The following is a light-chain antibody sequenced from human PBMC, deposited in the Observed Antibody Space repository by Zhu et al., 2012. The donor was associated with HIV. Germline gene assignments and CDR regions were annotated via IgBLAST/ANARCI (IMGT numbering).Light chain of an antibody. V-gene: IGKV3-15*01. CDR3: HQYNYWPPTWT. CDR2: GAS. J-gene: IGKJ1*01. Sequence: IVLTQSPATLSLSPGERATLSCRASQSVTSSLAWFQQKPGQAPRLLIYGASTRVTGIPARFSGSGSGTEFTLTISSVESEDFAVYYCHQYNYWPPTWTFGQGTNVEIK. CDR1: QSVTSS.